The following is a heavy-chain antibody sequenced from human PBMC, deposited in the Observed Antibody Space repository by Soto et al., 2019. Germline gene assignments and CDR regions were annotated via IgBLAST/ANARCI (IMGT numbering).Heavy chain of an antibody. V-gene: IGHV4-39*02. J-gene: IGHJ4*02. CDR3: ARYTPEKTGTSPFDY. CDR1: GASIISRTYL. CDR2: IHYSGRT. D-gene: IGHD1-7*01. Sequence: SETLSLTCTVSGASIISRTYLWGWIRQPPGRGLEWIGSIHYSGRTYHNPSLKSRVTISADTSKNHFSLKLSAATAADTAVYYCARYTPEKTGTSPFDYWGQGTLVTVSS.